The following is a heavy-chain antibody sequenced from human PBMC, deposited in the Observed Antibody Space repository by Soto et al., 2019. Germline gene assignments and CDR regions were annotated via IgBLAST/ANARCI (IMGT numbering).Heavy chain of an antibody. Sequence: EVQLLESGGGLVQPGGSLRLSCAASGFTFSSYAMSWVRQAPGKGLEWVSAISGSGGSTYYADSVKGRFTISRDNSKNPLYLQMNSLRAEDTAVYYCAKDPRYCSGGSCYSGGINFDYWGQGTLVTVSS. CDR1: GFTFSSYA. J-gene: IGHJ4*02. CDR3: AKDPRYCSGGSCYSGGINFDY. D-gene: IGHD2-15*01. V-gene: IGHV3-23*01. CDR2: ISGSGGST.